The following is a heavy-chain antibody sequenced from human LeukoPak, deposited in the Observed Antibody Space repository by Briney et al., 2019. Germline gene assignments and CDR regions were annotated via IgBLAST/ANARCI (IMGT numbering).Heavy chain of an antibody. CDR3: ARGETGGYNYSYGRDV. V-gene: IGHV3-30-3*01. CDR2: ISYDGSNK. J-gene: IGHJ6*02. D-gene: IGHD2-15*01. Sequence: GRSLRLSCAAFGFTFSSYAMHWVRQAPGKGLEWVAVISYDGSNKYYADSVKGRFTISRDNSKNTLYLQMNSLRAEDTVVYYCARGETGGYNYSYGRDVWGQGTTFTVSS. CDR1: GFTFSSYA.